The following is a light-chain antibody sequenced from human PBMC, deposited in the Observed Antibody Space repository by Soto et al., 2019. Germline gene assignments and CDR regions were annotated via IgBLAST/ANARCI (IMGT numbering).Light chain of an antibody. Sequence: QSVLTQPPSASGSPGQSVTISCTGTTSDVGGYKYVSWHQQHPGKAPKLIIYEVAKRPSGVPDRFSGSKSGNTASLTVSGLQAEDEADYYCSSYAGSNTFVFRPGTKVTVL. CDR1: TSDVGGYKY. J-gene: IGLJ1*01. V-gene: IGLV2-8*01. CDR2: EVA. CDR3: SSYAGSNTFV.